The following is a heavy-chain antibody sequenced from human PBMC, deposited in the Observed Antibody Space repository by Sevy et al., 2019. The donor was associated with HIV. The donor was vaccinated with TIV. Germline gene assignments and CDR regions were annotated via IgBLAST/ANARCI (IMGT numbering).Heavy chain of an antibody. CDR3: ARAEKAVTGTAFDY. Sequence: ASVKVTGKASGGTFYSYAISWVRQAPGQGLEWMGGIIPIFGATNYAQKFQGRVTITADESTSAAYMELSSLRSEDTAVYYCARAEKAVTGTAFDYWGQGTLVTVSS. D-gene: IGHD6-19*01. V-gene: IGHV1-69*13. CDR1: GGTFYSYA. J-gene: IGHJ4*02. CDR2: IIPIFGAT.